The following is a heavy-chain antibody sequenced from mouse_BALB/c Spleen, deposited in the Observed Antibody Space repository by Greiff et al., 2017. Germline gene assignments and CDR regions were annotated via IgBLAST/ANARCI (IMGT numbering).Heavy chain of an antibody. CDR3: ARDDYDVGYAMDY. Sequence: VQLQQSGAELAKPGASVKMSCKASGYTFTSYWMHWVKQRPGQGLEWIGYINPSTGYTEYNQKFKDKATLTADKSSSTAYMQLSSLTSEDSAVYYCARDDYDVGYAMDYWGQGTSVTVSS. V-gene: IGHV1-7*01. J-gene: IGHJ4*01. D-gene: IGHD2-4*01. CDR1: GYTFTSYW. CDR2: INPSTGYT.